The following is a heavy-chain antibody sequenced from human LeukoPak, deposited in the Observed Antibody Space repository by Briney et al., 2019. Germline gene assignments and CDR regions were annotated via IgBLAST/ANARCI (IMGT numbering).Heavy chain of an antibody. CDR2: IKCDGSET. J-gene: IGHJ6*02. Sequence: GGSLRLSCAASGFTFSSSCMHWVCQAPEKGLEWVADIKCDGSETYYVDSVEGRLTISGDNAKNSLYLQMNSLRAEDMTVYYCVRGPPWGSGWYLFYYYYGMDVWGQGTTVTVSS. CDR1: GFTFSSSC. D-gene: IGHD6-13*01. CDR3: VRGPPWGSGWYLFYYYYGMDV. V-gene: IGHV3-52*01.